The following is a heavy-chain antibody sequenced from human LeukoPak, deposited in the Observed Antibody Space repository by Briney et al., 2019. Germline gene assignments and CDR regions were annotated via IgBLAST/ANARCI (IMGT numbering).Heavy chain of an antibody. CDR3: ARDRTYYYDSSGYYYPNYYYTMDV. CDR1: GFTFTSYA. V-gene: IGHV3-30*04. CDR2: ISYDGSDK. D-gene: IGHD3-22*01. J-gene: IGHJ6*02. Sequence: GGSLRLSCAASGFTFTSYAMHWVRQAPGKGLEWVAVISYDGSDKYYADSVKGRVTISRDNSKKTLYLQMNSLRAEDTAVYYCARDRTYYYDSSGYYYPNYYYTMDVWGQGTTVTVSS.